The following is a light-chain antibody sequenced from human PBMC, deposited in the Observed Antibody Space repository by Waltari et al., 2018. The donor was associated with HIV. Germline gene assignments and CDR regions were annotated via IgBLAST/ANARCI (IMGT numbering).Light chain of an antibody. Sequence: SYDLTQSPSVSVSPGQTARLTCSGDDLWDTEVCWYHQKSGQSPVLVMYEDNKRPSGIPERFSGSKSGNTATLTISGTQAMDEADYYCQAWDRNTVVFGGGTKLTVL. CDR1: DLWDTE. CDR2: EDN. CDR3: QAWDRNTVV. J-gene: IGLJ3*02. V-gene: IGLV3-1*01.